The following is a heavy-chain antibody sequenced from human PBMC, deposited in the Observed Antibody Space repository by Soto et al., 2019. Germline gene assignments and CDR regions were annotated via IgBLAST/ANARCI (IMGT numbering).Heavy chain of an antibody. Sequence: QITLTESGPPLVQPTQTLRLTCSFSGFSLTTRGLGVAWFRQPPGKALEWLAVIYWDEDKRFSPLLKTRLTVAKDTSKIQVVLSMTNMEPVDTGTFHCAHIDWELLNWFDPWGQGIHVTVSS. CDR3: AHIDWELLNWFDP. CDR1: GFSLTTRGLG. V-gene: IGHV2-5*02. D-gene: IGHD3-9*01. CDR2: IYWDEDK. J-gene: IGHJ5*02.